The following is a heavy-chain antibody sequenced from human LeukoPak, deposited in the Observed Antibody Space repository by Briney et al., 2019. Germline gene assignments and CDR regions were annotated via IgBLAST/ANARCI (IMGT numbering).Heavy chain of an antibody. CDR2: INQDGSEK. CDR3: ARDLVDSGSPSPPGF. V-gene: IGHV3-7*01. D-gene: IGHD1-26*01. CDR1: GFSFTNYW. Sequence: GGSLRLSCAASGFSFTNYWMTWVRQAPGKGLEWVANINQDGSEKYYVDSVKGRFTISRDNAKNSLYLQMNSLRAEDTAVYYCARDLVDSGSPSPPGFWGQGTLVTVSS. J-gene: IGHJ4*02.